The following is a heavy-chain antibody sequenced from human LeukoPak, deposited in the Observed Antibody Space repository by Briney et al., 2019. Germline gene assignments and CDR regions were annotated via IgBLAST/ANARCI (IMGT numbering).Heavy chain of an antibody. V-gene: IGHV3-74*01. CDR2: MNQDGSDT. CDR3: ATVFGY. CDR1: GFTLSSDW. J-gene: IGHJ4*02. Sequence: GGSLRLSCAVSGFTLSSDWMHWVRQAPGKGLEWVSRMNQDGSDTSYADSVKGRFTISRDNAKNTVYLQMNSLRAEDSAVYYCATVFGYWGQGTLVTISS.